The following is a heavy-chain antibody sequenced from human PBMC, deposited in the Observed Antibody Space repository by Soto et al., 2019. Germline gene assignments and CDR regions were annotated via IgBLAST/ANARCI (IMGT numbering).Heavy chain of an antibody. V-gene: IGHV3-48*01. CDR3: ARDDPITIFGVADAFDI. Sequence: EVQLVESGGGLVQPGGSLRLSCAASGFTFSSYRMNWVRQAPGKGLEWVSYISSSSSTIYYADSVKGRFTISRDNAKNSLYLQMNSLRAEDTAVYYCARDDPITIFGVADAFDIWGQGTMVTVSS. CDR1: GFTFSSYR. J-gene: IGHJ3*02. CDR2: ISSSSSTI. D-gene: IGHD3-3*01.